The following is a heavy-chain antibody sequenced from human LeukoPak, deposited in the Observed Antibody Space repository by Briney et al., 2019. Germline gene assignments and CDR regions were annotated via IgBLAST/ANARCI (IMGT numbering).Heavy chain of an antibody. D-gene: IGHD1-26*01. CDR2: INPNSGGT. CDR3: ARDPHSEKRWGYYYYYMDV. CDR1: GYTFTGYY. V-gene: IGHV1-2*02. J-gene: IGHJ6*03. Sequence: GASVKASCKASGYTFTGYYMHWVRQAPGQGLEWMGWINPNSGGTNYAQKFQGRVTMTRDTSISTAYMELSRLRSDDTAVYYCARDPHSEKRWGYYYYYMDVWGKGTTVTVSS.